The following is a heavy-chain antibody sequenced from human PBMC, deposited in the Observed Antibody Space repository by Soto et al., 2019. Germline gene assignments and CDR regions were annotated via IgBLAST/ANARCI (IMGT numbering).Heavy chain of an antibody. D-gene: IGHD3-3*01. Sequence: QVQLVQSGAEVKKPGSSVKVSCKASGGTFSSYAISWVRQAPGQGLEWMGGIIPIFGTANYAQKFQGRVTITADKSTSTAYMELSSLRSEDTAVYYCARAPYDFWSGYYQVRPIDYWGQGTLVTVSS. CDR3: ARAPYDFWSGYYQVRPIDY. V-gene: IGHV1-69*06. CDR2: IIPIFGTA. J-gene: IGHJ4*02. CDR1: GGTFSSYA.